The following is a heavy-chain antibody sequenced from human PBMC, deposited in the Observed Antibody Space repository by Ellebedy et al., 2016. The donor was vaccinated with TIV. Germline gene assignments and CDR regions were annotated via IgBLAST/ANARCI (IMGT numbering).Heavy chain of an antibody. CDR2: IYTSGST. J-gene: IGHJ4*02. CDR1: GGSISSYY. D-gene: IGHD3-10*01. V-gene: IGHV4-4*07. CDR3: ARGRSPSVGSGSSSTYFDY. Sequence: GSLRLXXTVSGGSISSYYWSWIRQPAGKGLEWIGRIYTSGSTNYNPSLKSRVTMSVDTSKNQFSLELSSVTAADTAVYYCARGRSPSVGSGSSSTYFDYWGQGTLVTVSS.